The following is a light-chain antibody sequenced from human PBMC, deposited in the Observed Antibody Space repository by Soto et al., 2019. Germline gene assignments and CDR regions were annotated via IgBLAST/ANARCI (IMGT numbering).Light chain of an antibody. CDR3: QQYNNWLRT. J-gene: IGKJ1*01. V-gene: IGKV3-15*01. CDR2: GAS. Sequence: EIVMTQSPATLSVSPVEVATLSCRASQSVGSNLAWYQQKPGQAPRLLIFGASTRATGIPARFSGSGSGTEFTLNISSLQSEDFAVYYCQQYNNWLRTFGQGTKVDI. CDR1: QSVGSN.